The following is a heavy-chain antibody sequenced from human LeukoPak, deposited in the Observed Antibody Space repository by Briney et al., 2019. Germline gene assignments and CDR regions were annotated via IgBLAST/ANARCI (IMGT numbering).Heavy chain of an antibody. Sequence: GGSLRLSCAASGFTFSSYSMNWVRQAPGKGLEWASSISSSSSYIYYADSVKGRFTISRDNAKNSLYLQMNSLRAEDTAVYYCARRVAATLERPYYFDYWGQGTLVTVSS. CDR2: ISSSSSYI. J-gene: IGHJ4*02. V-gene: IGHV3-21*01. D-gene: IGHD2-15*01. CDR1: GFTFSSYS. CDR3: ARRVAATLERPYYFDY.